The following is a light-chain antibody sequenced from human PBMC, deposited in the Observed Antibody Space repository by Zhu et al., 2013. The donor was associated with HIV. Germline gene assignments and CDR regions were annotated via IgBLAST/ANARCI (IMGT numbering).Light chain of an antibody. J-gene: IGKJ2*01. Sequence: EIVLTQSPVTLSLSPGERAALSCRASQSVSSYLAWYQQKPGQPPRLLIYDASNRATGIPARFSGSGSGTDFTLTISSLEPEDVAVYFCQHRSEGPPYTFGPGTKLEIK. CDR1: QSVSSY. CDR2: DAS. V-gene: IGKV3-11*01. CDR3: QHRSEGPPYT.